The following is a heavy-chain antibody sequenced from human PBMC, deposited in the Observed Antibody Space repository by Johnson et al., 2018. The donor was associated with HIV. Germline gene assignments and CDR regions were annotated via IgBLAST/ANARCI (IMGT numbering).Heavy chain of an antibody. Sequence: VQLVESGGGVVQPGGSLRLSCAASGFTFSSYAMNWVRQAPGKGLKWVSSISGSGGSTYYADSVKGRFTISRDNSKNTLYLQMNSLRADDTAVYYCAKDPSTVTTFYAFDVWGQGAMVTVSS. CDR1: GFTFSSYA. CDR3: AKDPSTVTTFYAFDV. V-gene: IGHV3-23*04. CDR2: ISGSGGST. J-gene: IGHJ3*01. D-gene: IGHD4-17*01.